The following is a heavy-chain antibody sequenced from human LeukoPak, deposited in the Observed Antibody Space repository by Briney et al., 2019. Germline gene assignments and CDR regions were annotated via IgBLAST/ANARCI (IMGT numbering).Heavy chain of an antibody. D-gene: IGHD1-14*01. CDR2: IYYSGNT. J-gene: IGHJ4*02. Sequence: SETLSLTCTVSGGSISSCYWSWIRQPPGKGLEWIGYIYYSGNTNYNPSLKSRVTISVDRSKHQFYLKLSSVTAADTAVYYCARVGTGDFDYGGEGTLLPVSS. V-gene: IGHV4-59*01. CDR3: ARVGTGDFDY. CDR1: GGSISSCY.